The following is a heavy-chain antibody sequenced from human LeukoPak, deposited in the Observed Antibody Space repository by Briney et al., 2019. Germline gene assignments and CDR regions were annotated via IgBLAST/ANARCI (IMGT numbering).Heavy chain of an antibody. CDR1: GFTFSSYW. V-gene: IGHV3-74*01. D-gene: IGHD3-10*01. CDR2: INGDGRNI. J-gene: IGHJ4*02. CDR3: ARASGPFDY. Sequence: GGSLRLSCVASGFTFSSYWMHWVRQDPRKGLVWVSRINGDGRNINYADSVRGRFTISRDNSKNTLYLQVSSLRADDTAVYYCARASGPFDYWGQGTLVTVSS.